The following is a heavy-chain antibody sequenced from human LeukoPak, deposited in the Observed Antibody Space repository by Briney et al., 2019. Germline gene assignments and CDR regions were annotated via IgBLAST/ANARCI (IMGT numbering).Heavy chain of an antibody. Sequence: SETLSLTCTVSGGSISSYYWSWIRQPPGKGLEWIGYIYYSGSTNYNPSLKSRVTISVDTSKNQFSLELSSVTAADTAVYYCARHVSKADAFDIWGQGTMVTVSS. CDR2: IYYSGST. CDR1: GGSISSYY. J-gene: IGHJ3*02. V-gene: IGHV4-59*08. CDR3: ARHVSKADAFDI.